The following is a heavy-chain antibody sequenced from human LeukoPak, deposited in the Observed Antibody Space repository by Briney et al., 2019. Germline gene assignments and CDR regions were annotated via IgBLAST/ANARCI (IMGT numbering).Heavy chain of an antibody. D-gene: IGHD2-21*02. Sequence: SETLSLTCTVSGGSIGDYYWSWIREPPGKGLEWIGYIHYSGSTNYNPSLKSRVTISVDTSKNQFSLELSSVTAADTAVYYCARRTYCGGDCYTLDYWGQGTLVTVSS. CDR3: ARRTYCGGDCYTLDY. J-gene: IGHJ4*02. V-gene: IGHV4-59*08. CDR2: IHYSGST. CDR1: GGSIGDYY.